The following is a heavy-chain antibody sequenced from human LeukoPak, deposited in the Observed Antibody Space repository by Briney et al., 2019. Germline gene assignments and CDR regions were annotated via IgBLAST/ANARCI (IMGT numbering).Heavy chain of an antibody. D-gene: IGHD6-13*01. CDR2: IYYSGST. Sequence: SETLSLTCTVSGGSLTGYYWSWIRQPPGKGLEWIGYIYYSGSTNYNPSLKSRVTISVDTSKNQFSLKLSSVTAADTAVYYCARGGSPKPLNYWGQGTLVTVSS. J-gene: IGHJ4*02. CDR3: ARGGSPKPLNY. V-gene: IGHV4-59*01. CDR1: GGSLTGYY.